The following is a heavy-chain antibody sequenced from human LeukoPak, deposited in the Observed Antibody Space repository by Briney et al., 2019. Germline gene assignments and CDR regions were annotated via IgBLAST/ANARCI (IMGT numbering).Heavy chain of an antibody. D-gene: IGHD1-26*01. V-gene: IGHV1-2*02. CDR2: INPNSGGT. CDR3: ARDKRWELLRANDAFDI. CDR1: GYTFTSYD. J-gene: IGHJ3*02. Sequence: SVKVSCKASGYTFTSYDINWVRQATGQGLEWMGWINPNSGGTNYAQKFQGRVTMTRDTSISTAYMELSRLRSDDTAVYYCARDKRWELLRANDAFDIWGQGTMVTVSS.